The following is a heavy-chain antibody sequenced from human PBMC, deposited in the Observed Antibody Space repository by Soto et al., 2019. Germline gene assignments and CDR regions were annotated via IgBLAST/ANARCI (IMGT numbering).Heavy chain of an antibody. D-gene: IGHD3-16*01. Sequence: EVQLVESGGGLAQSGGSLRLSCAASGFMFNDYEMNWVRQAPGMGLEWVSYISDGGTTTHYTDSVKGRFTISRDNAKESLYLQMNSLTPEDTATYFCVRDARGGGLLLWDCWGQGVVVSVSS. J-gene: IGHJ4*02. CDR3: VRDARGGGLLLWDC. CDR2: ISDGGTTT. V-gene: IGHV3-48*03. CDR1: GFMFNDYE.